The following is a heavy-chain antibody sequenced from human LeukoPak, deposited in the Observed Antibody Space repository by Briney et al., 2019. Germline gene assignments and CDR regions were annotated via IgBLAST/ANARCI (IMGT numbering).Heavy chain of an antibody. CDR3: GKGMASGWGYYYYYGMDV. CDR2: ISGHGSNT. J-gene: IGHJ6*02. Sequence: PGGSLRLSCAASGFTFSTYAMGWVRQAPGKGLEWVSAISGHGSNTYYADSVKGRFTVSRDNSKNTLYLQMNSLRVEDTAVYYCGKGMASGWGYYYYYGMDVWGQGTTVTVSS. D-gene: IGHD6-19*01. V-gene: IGHV3-23*01. CDR1: GFTFSTYA.